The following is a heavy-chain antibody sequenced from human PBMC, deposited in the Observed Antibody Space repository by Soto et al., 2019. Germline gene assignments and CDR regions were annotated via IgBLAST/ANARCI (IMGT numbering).Heavy chain of an antibody. D-gene: IGHD2-2*01. CDR1: GFTVSNTY. Sequence: GSLRLSCAASGFTVSNTYMTWVRQPPGKGLECVSVIYTAGGTNYADSVKGRFIISRDNSKNTLYLQMNSLRAEDTAVYYCARALPVAKGGFDPCGQGTLVTVSS. J-gene: IGHJ5*02. CDR3: ARALPVAKGGFDP. CDR2: IYTAGGT. V-gene: IGHV3-53*01.